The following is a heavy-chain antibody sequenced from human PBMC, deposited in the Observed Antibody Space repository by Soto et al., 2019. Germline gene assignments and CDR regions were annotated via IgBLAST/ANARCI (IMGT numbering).Heavy chain of an antibody. V-gene: IGHV4-59*13. CDR2: IYYSGST. CDR1: GGSISSYY. Sequence: SETLSLTCTVSGGSISSYYWSWIRQPPGKGLEWIGYIYYSGSTNYNPSLKSRVTISVDTSKNQFSLKLSSVTAADTAVYYCARAYGSGSYGHYYYYGMDVWGQGTTVTVSS. D-gene: IGHD3-10*01. J-gene: IGHJ6*02. CDR3: ARAYGSGSYGHYYYYGMDV.